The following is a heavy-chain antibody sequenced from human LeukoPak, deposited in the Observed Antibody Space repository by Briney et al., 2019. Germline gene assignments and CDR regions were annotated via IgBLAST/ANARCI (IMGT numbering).Heavy chain of an antibody. J-gene: IGHJ3*02. CDR1: GFTFSNAW. V-gene: IGHV3-15*01. Sequence: PGGSLRLSCAASGFTFSNAWMSWVRQAPGKGLEWVGRIKSKTDGGTTDYAAPVKGRFTVPRDDSKNTLYLQMNSLKTEDTAVYYCTTDRLLWFGELLNAFDIWGQGTMVTVSS. CDR2: IKSKTDGGTT. D-gene: IGHD3-10*01. CDR3: TTDRLLWFGELLNAFDI.